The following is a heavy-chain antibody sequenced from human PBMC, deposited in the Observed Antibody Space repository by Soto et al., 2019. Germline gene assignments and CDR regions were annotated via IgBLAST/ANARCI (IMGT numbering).Heavy chain of an antibody. CDR3: ASYSGSYFPVGHDR. D-gene: IGHD1-26*01. CDR2: IKQDGTEI. V-gene: IGHV3-7*01. J-gene: IGHJ5*02. Sequence: GGSLRLSCVASGFTFSSYWMSWVRQAPGGGLEWVANIKQDGTEIHYVESVKGRFTIFRDNAKKSLYLQMNSLRAEDAAVYFCASYSGSYFPVGHDRWGQGTRVTVSS. CDR1: GFTFSSYW.